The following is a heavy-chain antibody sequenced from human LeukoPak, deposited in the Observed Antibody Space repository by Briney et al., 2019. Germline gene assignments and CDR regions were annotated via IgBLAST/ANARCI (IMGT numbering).Heavy chain of an antibody. V-gene: IGHV3-23*01. D-gene: IGHD5-18*01. Sequence: GGSLRLSCAASGFTFSSYAMSWVRQAPGQGLEWVSAISGSGGSTYYADSVKGRFTISRDNSKNTLYLQMNSLRAEDTAVYYCAKDSRGYSYGGFDYWGQGTLVAVSS. CDR2: ISGSGGST. CDR3: AKDSRGYSYGGFDY. J-gene: IGHJ4*02. CDR1: GFTFSSYA.